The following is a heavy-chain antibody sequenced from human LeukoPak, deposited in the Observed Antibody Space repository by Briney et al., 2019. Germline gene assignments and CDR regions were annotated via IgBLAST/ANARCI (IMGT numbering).Heavy chain of an antibody. Sequence: SETLSLTCTVSGGSISSGSYYCNWIRQPAGKGLEWIGYIFYSGSTNYNPSLKSRVTISVDTSKNQFSLKLSSVTAADTAVYYCARVYYSNSYDYWYFDLWGRGTLVTVSS. CDR3: ARVYYSNSYDYWYFDL. CDR2: IFYSGST. D-gene: IGHD6-13*01. J-gene: IGHJ2*01. V-gene: IGHV4-61*10. CDR1: GGSISSGSYY.